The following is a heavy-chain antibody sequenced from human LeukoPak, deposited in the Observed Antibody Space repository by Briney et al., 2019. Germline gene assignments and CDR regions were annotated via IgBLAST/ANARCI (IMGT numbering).Heavy chain of an antibody. V-gene: IGHV4-4*02. CDR1: GDSISSTNW. CDR2: IFHSGST. CDR3: SRKDTLMMYFAC. D-gene: IGHD3-16*01. Sequence: SETLSLTCAVSGDSISSTNWWTWVRQPPGMGLEWIGEIFHSGSTNYNPSLKSRVSMSVDKSKNQFSLRLNSVTAADTAVYYCSRKDTLMMYFACWGQGTLVTVSS. J-gene: IGHJ4*02.